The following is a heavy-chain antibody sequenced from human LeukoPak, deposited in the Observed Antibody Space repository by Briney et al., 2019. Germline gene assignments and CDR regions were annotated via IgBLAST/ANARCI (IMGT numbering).Heavy chain of an antibody. J-gene: IGHJ4*02. CDR1: GFSFSDYY. Sequence: GGSLRLSCAASGFSFSDYYMSWIRQAPGKGLEWVSYISGSDSTMYYADSVKGRFTISRDNSKNTLYLQMNSLRAEDTAVYYCAKAMTTVTTPDYWGQGTLVTVSS. V-gene: IGHV3-11*01. CDR3: AKAMTTVTTPDY. CDR2: ISGSDSTM. D-gene: IGHD4-17*01.